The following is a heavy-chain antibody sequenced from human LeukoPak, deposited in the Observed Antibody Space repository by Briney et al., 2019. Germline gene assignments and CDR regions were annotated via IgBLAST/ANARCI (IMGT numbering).Heavy chain of an antibody. D-gene: IGHD2-21*02. V-gene: IGHV4-34*01. CDR2: INHSGST. Sequence: SETLSLTCAVYGGSFSSYYWSWIRQPPGKGLEWIGEINHSGSTNYNPSLKSRVTISVDTSKNQFSLKLSSVTAADTAVYYCARGRPIRLRYFDYWGQGTLVTVSS. J-gene: IGHJ4*02. CDR1: GGSFSSYY. CDR3: ARGRPIRLRYFDY.